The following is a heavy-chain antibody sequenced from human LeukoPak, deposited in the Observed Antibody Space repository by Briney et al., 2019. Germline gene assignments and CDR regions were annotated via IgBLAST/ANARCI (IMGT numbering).Heavy chain of an antibody. CDR2: IIPIFGTV. CDR1: GGTFSSYA. D-gene: IGHD2-21*02. J-gene: IGHJ4*02. V-gene: IGHV1-69*13. Sequence: SVKVSCKASGGTFSSYAISWVRQAPGQGLGWMGGIIPIFGTVNYAQKFQGRVTITADESTSTAYMELSSLRSEDTAVYYCARDSGDYRGGGFNYWGQGTLVTVSS. CDR3: ARDSGDYRGGGFNY.